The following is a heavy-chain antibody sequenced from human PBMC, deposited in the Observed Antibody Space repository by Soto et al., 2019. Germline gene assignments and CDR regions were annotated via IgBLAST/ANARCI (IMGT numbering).Heavy chain of an antibody. V-gene: IGHV3-21*01. Sequence: EVQLVESGGGLVKPAGSLRLSCAASGFTFSSYSMNWVRQAPGKGLEWVSSISSSSSYIYYADSVKGRFTISRDNAKNSLYLQMNSLRAEDTAVYYCARAPYYYDSRGYWAYWGQGTLVTVSS. CDR2: ISSSSSYI. CDR3: ARAPYYYDSRGYWAY. D-gene: IGHD3-22*01. J-gene: IGHJ4*02. CDR1: GFTFSSYS.